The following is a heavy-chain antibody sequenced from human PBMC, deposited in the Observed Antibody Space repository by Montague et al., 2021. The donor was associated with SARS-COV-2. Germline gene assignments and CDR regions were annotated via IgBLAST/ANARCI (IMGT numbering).Heavy chain of an antibody. CDR2: ITWNSGSR. D-gene: IGHD3-10*01. CDR1: GFTFDDYA. Sequence: SLRLSCAASGFTFDDYAMHWVRQAPGKGLEWVSGITWNSGSRGYADSVKGRFTISRDNAKNSLYLQMNSLRAEDTAFYYCAKVRSGSYWGCFDYWGQGTLATVSS. CDR3: AKVRSGSYWGCFDY. V-gene: IGHV3-9*01. J-gene: IGHJ4*02.